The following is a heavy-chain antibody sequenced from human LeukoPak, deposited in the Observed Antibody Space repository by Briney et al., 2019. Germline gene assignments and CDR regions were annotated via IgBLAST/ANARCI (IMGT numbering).Heavy chain of an antibody. CDR3: ASHGRDIVGDARKRSRYYYYMDV. CDR1: GYTFTSYD. V-gene: IGHV1-8*03. Sequence: ASVKVSCKASGYTFTSYDINWVRQATGQGLEWMGWMNPNSGNTGYAQKFQGRVTITRNTSISTAYMELSSLRSEDTAVYYCASHGRDIVGDARKRSRYYYYMDVWGKGTTVTVSS. J-gene: IGHJ6*03. D-gene: IGHD2-15*01. CDR2: MNPNSGNT.